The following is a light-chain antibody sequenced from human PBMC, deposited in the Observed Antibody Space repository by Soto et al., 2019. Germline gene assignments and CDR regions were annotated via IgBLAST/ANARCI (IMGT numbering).Light chain of an antibody. V-gene: IGKV3-20*01. Sequence: EMVLTQSPGTLSLSPGEKATLSCRASQSVSSSYLAWYQQTPGQAPRLLIYGASSRATGIPDRFSGSGSGTDFTLTISRLEPEDFAVYYCQQYASSPVYTFGQGTKLEIK. CDR3: QQYASSPVYT. J-gene: IGKJ2*01. CDR1: QSVSSSY. CDR2: GAS.